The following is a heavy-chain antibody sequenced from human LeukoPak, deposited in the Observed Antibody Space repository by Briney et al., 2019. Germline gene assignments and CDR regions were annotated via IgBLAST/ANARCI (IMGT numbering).Heavy chain of an antibody. CDR1: GGSISSYY. Sequence: SETLSLTCTVSGGSISSYYWSWIRQPPGKGLDWIGYIYYSGSTNYNPSLKSRVTISVDTSKNQFSLKLSSVTAADTAVYYCASSIGIRAAAVAAFDYWGQGTLVTVSS. J-gene: IGHJ4*02. D-gene: IGHD6-13*01. CDR2: IYYSGST. V-gene: IGHV4-59*01. CDR3: ASSIGIRAAAVAAFDY.